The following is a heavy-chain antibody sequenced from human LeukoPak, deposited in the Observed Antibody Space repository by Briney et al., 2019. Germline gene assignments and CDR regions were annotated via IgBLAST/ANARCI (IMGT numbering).Heavy chain of an antibody. J-gene: IGHJ4*02. CDR2: INHSGST. CDR3: ARVGLELQQGGFDY. V-gene: IGHV4-34*01. CDR1: GGSFSGYY. Sequence: SETLSLTCAVYGGSFSGYYWSWIRQPPGKGLEWIGEINHSGSTNYNPSLKSRVTISVDTSKNQFSLKLSSVTAADTAVYYCARVGLELQQGGFDYWGQGTLVTVSS. D-gene: IGHD1-26*01.